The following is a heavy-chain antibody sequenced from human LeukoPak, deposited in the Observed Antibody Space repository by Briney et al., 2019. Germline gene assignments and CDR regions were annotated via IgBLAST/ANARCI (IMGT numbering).Heavy chain of an antibody. CDR2: ISAYNGNT. CDR3: ASSEGATYYDILTGMPPDY. J-gene: IGHJ4*02. D-gene: IGHD3-9*01. Sequence: GASVKVSCKASGYTFTSYGISWVRQAPRQGLEWMGWISAYNGNTNYAQKLQGRVTMTTDTSTSTAYMELRSLRSDDTAVYYCASSEGATYYDILTGMPPDYWGQGTLVTVSS. V-gene: IGHV1-18*01. CDR1: GYTFTSYG.